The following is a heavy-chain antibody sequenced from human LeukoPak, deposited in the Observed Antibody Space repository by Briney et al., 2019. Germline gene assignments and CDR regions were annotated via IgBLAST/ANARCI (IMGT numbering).Heavy chain of an antibody. V-gene: IGHV3-9*03. CDR1: GFTFDDYA. J-gene: IGHJ4*02. CDR3: ARGTATGGRLDY. CDR2: ISWNSGYI. Sequence: PGGSLRLSCAASGFTFDDYAMHWVRLVPGKGLEWVSGISWNSGYIGYADSVRGRFTLSRDNAKNSLYLQMNSLRPEDMALYYCARGTATGGRLDYWGQGTLVTVSS. D-gene: IGHD5-24*01.